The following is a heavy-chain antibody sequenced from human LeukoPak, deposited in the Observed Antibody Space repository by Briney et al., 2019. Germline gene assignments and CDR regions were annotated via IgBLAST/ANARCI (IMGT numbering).Heavy chain of an antibody. CDR3: ARDSYYFGSGSDNPPYNWFDP. J-gene: IGHJ5*02. CDR1: RGSISSNNW. V-gene: IGHV4-4*02. D-gene: IGHD3-10*01. Sequence: SETLSLTCAVSRGSISSNNWWSWVRQPPGKRLEWIAEIYHSGSTNYNPSLKSRVTISVDKSKHQFSLNLRSLPAADTAMYYCARDSYYFGSGSDNPPYNWFDPWGQGTLVTVSS. CDR2: IYHSGST.